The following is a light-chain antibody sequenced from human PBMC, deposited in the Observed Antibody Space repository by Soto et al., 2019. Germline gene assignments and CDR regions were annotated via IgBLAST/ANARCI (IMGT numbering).Light chain of an antibody. Sequence: DIVMTQSPDSLAVSLGERATINCKSSQTVLSDSNNKNFLAWYQQKPGQPPKRLIYWTSSRESGVPFRFSGRGSGTDFTLTISSLQVEDVAFYYCQQYYTSPPGFTFGPGTKVHI. J-gene: IGKJ3*01. CDR2: WTS. CDR3: QQYYTSPPGFT. V-gene: IGKV4-1*01. CDR1: QTVLSDSNNKNF.